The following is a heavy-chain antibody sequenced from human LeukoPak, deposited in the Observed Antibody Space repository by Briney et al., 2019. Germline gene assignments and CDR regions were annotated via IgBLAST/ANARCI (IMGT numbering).Heavy chain of an antibody. CDR3: ARAYSSGWYSFDY. CDR1: GGSISSYY. J-gene: IGHJ4*02. D-gene: IGHD6-19*01. Sequence: SETLSLTCTVSGGSISSYYWSWIRQPPGKGLEWIGYIHYSGSTNYNPSLKSRVTISVDTSKNQFSLKLSSVTAADTAVYYCARAYSSGWYSFDYWGQGTLVTVSS. V-gene: IGHV4-59*01. CDR2: IHYSGST.